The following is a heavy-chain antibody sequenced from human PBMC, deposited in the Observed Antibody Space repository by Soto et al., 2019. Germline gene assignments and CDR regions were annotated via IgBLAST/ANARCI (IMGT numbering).Heavy chain of an antibody. J-gene: IGHJ4*02. CDR2: VRGNGDPP. Sequence: GGSLRLSCSASGFTFSSYAMHWVRQAPGKGLEYVSGVRGNGDPPFYADPVKGRFTISRDNSKNTLYLQMSSLSADDTAVYYCVKSRGGNNFDFFDWGQGALVTVSS. D-gene: IGHD5-12*01. V-gene: IGHV3-64D*06. CDR1: GFTFSSYA. CDR3: VKSRGGNNFDFFD.